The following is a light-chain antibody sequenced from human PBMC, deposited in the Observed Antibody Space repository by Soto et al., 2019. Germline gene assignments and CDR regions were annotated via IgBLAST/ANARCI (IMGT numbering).Light chain of an antibody. CDR2: EAF. Sequence: EIVLTQSPATLSLSPGERATLSCRASQSVGSYLAWYQQKPGQAPRLLIYEAFNRATGIPARFSGSGSGTDFTLTISSLEPEDFEVYYCQQRSNWPPYTFGQGTKLEIK. CDR3: QQRSNWPPYT. V-gene: IGKV3-11*01. CDR1: QSVGSY. J-gene: IGKJ2*01.